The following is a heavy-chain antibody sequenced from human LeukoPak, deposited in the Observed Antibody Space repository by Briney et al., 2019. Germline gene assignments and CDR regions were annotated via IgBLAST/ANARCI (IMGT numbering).Heavy chain of an antibody. CDR1: GYTLTELS. CDR2: FYTEDGET. J-gene: IGHJ4*02. CDR3: AAQIAAAGPTTPFDY. Sequence: ASVKVSCKVSGYTLTELSMHWVRQAPGKGLEWRGGFYTEDGETIYAQKFKGRVTMTEDTSTDTAYMELSSLRSEDTAVYYCAAQIAAAGPTTPFDYWGQGTLVTVSS. D-gene: IGHD6-13*01. V-gene: IGHV1-24*01.